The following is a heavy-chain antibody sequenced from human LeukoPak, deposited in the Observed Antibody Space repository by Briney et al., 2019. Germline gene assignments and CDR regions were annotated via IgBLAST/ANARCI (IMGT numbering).Heavy chain of an antibody. CDR1: GYTLTELY. Sequence: ASVKVSCKVSGYTLTELYMHWVRQAPGKGLEWMGGFDPEDGETIYAQKFQGRVTMTEDTSTDTAYMELSSLRSEDTAVYYCATGLRVVITHFDYWGQGTLVIVSS. D-gene: IGHD3-22*01. J-gene: IGHJ4*02. V-gene: IGHV1-24*01. CDR3: ATGLRVVITHFDY. CDR2: FDPEDGET.